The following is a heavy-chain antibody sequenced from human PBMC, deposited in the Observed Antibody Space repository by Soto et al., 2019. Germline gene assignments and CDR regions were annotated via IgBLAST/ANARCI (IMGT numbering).Heavy chain of an antibody. V-gene: IGHV3-30*18. J-gene: IGHJ6*02. CDR1: GFNFSTYG. CDR3: AKDRVIMVRGVRLYGMDV. CDR2: ILYDGSNT. D-gene: IGHD3-10*01. Sequence: QVQLVESGGGVVQPGMSLRLSCAASGFNFSTYGIHWVRQAPGKGLEWVAVILYDGSNTYYADSVKGRFTISRDNSKNTLDLQMNSLRPEDTAVYYCAKDRVIMVRGVRLYGMDVWGQGTTVTVS.